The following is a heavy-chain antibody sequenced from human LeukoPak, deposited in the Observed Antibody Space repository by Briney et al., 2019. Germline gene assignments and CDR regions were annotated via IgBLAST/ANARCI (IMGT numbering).Heavy chain of an antibody. CDR2: IYTSGST. V-gene: IGHV4-61*02. D-gene: IGHD6-19*01. CDR1: GGSISSGSYY. Sequence: PSEALSLTCTVSGGSISSGSYYWSWIRQPAGKGLEWIGRIYTSGSTNYNPSLKSRVTISVDPSKNQFSLKLSSVTAADTAVYYCARQGYSSDWRPFDYWGQGTLVTVSS. CDR3: ARQGYSSDWRPFDY. J-gene: IGHJ4*02.